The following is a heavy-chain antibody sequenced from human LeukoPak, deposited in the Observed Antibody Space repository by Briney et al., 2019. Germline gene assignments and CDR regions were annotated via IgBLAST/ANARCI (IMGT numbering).Heavy chain of an antibody. CDR2: IKQDGSQK. V-gene: IGHV3-7*01. D-gene: IGHD4-17*01. CDR3: ARGGTTVTPKNFDY. Sequence: GGSLRLSCVGSGFTFSSYWMSWVRQAPGKGLEWVANIKQDGSQKYYVDSVKGRFTISRGNANNSLNLQMNSLRAEDTAVYYCARGGTTVTPKNFDYWGQGTLVTVSS. CDR1: GFTFSSYW. J-gene: IGHJ4*02.